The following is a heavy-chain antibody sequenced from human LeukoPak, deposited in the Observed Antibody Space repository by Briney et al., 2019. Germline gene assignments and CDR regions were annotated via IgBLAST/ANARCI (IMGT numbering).Heavy chain of an antibody. CDR2: IYYSGST. J-gene: IGHJ4*02. V-gene: IGHV4-59*12. Sequence: PSETLSLTCTVSGGSISSYYWSWIRQPPGKGLEWIGYIYYSGSTNYNPSLKSRVTISVDTSKNQFSLRLSSVTAADTAVYYCATLSATVTSTFDYWGQGILVTVSS. D-gene: IGHD4-17*01. CDR1: GGSISSYY. CDR3: ATLSATVTSTFDY.